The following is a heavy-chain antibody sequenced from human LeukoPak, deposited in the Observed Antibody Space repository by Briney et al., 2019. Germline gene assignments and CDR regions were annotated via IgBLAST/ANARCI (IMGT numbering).Heavy chain of an antibody. Sequence: GGSLRLSCAVSGFTFSSCWMSWVRQAPGKGLEWVANIKQDGSEKYYVDSVKGRFTISRDNAKNSLYLQMNSLRAEDTAVYYCAELGITMIGGVWGKGTTVTISS. V-gene: IGHV3-7*01. J-gene: IGHJ6*04. CDR2: IKQDGSEK. CDR1: GFTFSSCW. D-gene: IGHD3-10*02. CDR3: AELGITMIGGV.